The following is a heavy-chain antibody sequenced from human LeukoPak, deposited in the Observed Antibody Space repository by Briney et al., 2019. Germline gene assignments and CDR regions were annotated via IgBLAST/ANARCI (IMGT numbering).Heavy chain of an antibody. Sequence: GESLKISCKGSGYSFTSYWIGWVRQMPGKGLKWMGIIYPGDSDTRYSPSFQGQVTISADKSISTAYLQWSSLKASDTAMYYCARQRSSSTRFVDYWGQGTLVTVSS. J-gene: IGHJ4*02. CDR3: ARQRSSSTRFVDY. D-gene: IGHD6-6*01. CDR2: IYPGDSDT. V-gene: IGHV5-51*01. CDR1: GYSFTSYW.